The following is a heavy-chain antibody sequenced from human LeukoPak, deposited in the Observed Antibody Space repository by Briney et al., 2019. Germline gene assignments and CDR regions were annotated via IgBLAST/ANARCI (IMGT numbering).Heavy chain of an antibody. CDR3: TRAPHPRCSSSGCYLDY. Sequence: GGSLRLSCSPSGFTFGDYAMSWVRQAPGKGLEWVGCIQAKAYGGATKYAASVNGRFSISRDDSQSIANLQMNDLKTEDTAVYYCTRAPHPRCSSSGCYLDYWGQGTLVTVSS. CDR2: IQAKAYGGAT. V-gene: IGHV3-49*04. CDR1: GFTFGDYA. D-gene: IGHD2-2*01. J-gene: IGHJ4*02.